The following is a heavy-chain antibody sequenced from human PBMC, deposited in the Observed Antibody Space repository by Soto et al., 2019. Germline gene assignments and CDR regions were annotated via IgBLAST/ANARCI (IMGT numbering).Heavy chain of an antibody. Sequence: GSLRLSCAASGFTFSSYAMSWVRQAPGKGLGWVSAISGSGGSTYYADSVKGRFTISRDNSKNTLYLQMNSLRAEDTAVYYCAKDRYSSGWPDAFDIWGQGTMVTVSS. D-gene: IGHD6-19*01. CDR2: ISGSGGST. CDR1: GFTFSSYA. V-gene: IGHV3-23*01. CDR3: AKDRYSSGWPDAFDI. J-gene: IGHJ3*02.